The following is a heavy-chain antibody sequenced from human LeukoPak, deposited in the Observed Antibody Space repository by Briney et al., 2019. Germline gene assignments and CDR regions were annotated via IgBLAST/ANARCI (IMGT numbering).Heavy chain of an antibody. D-gene: IGHD5-18*01. CDR1: GYTFTNYG. CDR2: INTGNGNT. V-gene: IGHV1-3*04. J-gene: IGHJ6*02. CDR3: ARQSNVDTAMITYYYYGMDV. Sequence: ASVKVSCKTSGYTFTNYGMHWVRQAPRQSLEWMGWINTGNGNTKSPQKFQDRVTLTRDTSASTAYMELNSLSSEDTAVYYCARQSNVDTAMITYYYYGMDVWGQGTTVTVSS.